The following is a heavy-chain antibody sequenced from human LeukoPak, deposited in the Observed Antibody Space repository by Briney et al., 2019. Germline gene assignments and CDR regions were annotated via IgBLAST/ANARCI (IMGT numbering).Heavy chain of an antibody. V-gene: IGHV3-33*01. CDR2: IWYDGSYK. CDR3: AIDRGIAVAGLDY. Sequence: GGSLRLSCRASGFTFSSYDMHWVRQAPDKGLQWMAVIWYDGSYKYYADSVKGRFTISRDNSKNTLYLQMNSLRAEDTAVYYCAIDRGIAVAGLDYWGQGTLVTVSS. D-gene: IGHD6-19*01. CDR1: GFTFSSYD. J-gene: IGHJ4*02.